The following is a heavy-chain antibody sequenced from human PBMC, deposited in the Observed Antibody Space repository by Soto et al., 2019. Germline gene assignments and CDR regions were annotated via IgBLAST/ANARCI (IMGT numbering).Heavy chain of an antibody. V-gene: IGHV3-21*01. Sequence: EVQLVESGGGLVKPGGSLRLSCAASGFTFSSYSMNWVRQAPGKGLEWVSSISSSSSYIYYADSVKGRFTISRDNAKNSLYLQMNSLRAEDTAVDYCAREVAAGTFYAFDIWGQGTMVTVSS. CDR3: AREVAAGTFYAFDI. D-gene: IGHD6-13*01. J-gene: IGHJ3*02. CDR2: ISSSSSYI. CDR1: GFTFSSYS.